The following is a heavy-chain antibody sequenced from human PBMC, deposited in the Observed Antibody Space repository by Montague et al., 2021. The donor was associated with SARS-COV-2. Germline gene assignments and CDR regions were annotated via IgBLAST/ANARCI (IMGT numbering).Heavy chain of an antibody. CDR3: ARGNGGPNRRFLEWLSPYGMDV. D-gene: IGHD3-3*01. CDR1: GFTFSSYS. CDR2: ISSSSSTI. Sequence: SLRLSCAASGFTFSSYSMNWVRQAPGKGLEWVSYISSSSSTIYYADSVKGRFTISRDNAKNSLYPQMNSLRAEDTAVYYCARGNGGPNRRFLEWLSPYGMDVWGQGTTVTVSS. J-gene: IGHJ6*02. V-gene: IGHV3-48*04.